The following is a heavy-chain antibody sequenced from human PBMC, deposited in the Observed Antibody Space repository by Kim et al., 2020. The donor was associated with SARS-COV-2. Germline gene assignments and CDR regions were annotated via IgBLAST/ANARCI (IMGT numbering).Heavy chain of an antibody. CDR2: ITISSTTI. CDR1: GFTFSAYD. CDR3: VRDRGGGASDI. Sequence: GGSLRLSCATSGFTFSAYDMNWVRRAPGKGLEWLSLITISSTTIYYADSVKGRFTISRDNAKNTLYLQMNSLRDEDTALYYCVRDRGGGASDIWGQWKM. J-gene: IGHJ3*02. V-gene: IGHV3-48*02. D-gene: IGHD3-16*01.